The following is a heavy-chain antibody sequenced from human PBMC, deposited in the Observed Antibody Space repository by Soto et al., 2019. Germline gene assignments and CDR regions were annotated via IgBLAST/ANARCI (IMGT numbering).Heavy chain of an antibody. Sequence: PSETLSLTCAVYGGSFSGYYWTWIRQPPGTGLEWIGEINHSGSIKYNPSLKSRVTTSIDTSKNQFSLRLTSVTAADTAVYYCARGPWNADFDYWGQGIVVTVSS. J-gene: IGHJ4*02. V-gene: IGHV4-34*01. D-gene: IGHD1-1*01. CDR2: INHSGSI. CDR1: GGSFSGYY. CDR3: ARGPWNADFDY.